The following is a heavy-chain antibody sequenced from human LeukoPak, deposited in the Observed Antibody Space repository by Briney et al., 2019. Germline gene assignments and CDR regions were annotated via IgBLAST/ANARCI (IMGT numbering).Heavy chain of an antibody. J-gene: IGHJ3*02. CDR3: ARGGNLPGAFDI. Sequence: PSETLSLTCAVYGGSFSGYYWSWIRQPPGKGLEWIGEINHSGSTYYDPSLKSRVTISVDTSKNQFSLKLSSVTAADTAVYYCARGGNLPGAFDIWGQGTMVTVSS. D-gene: IGHD1-1*01. V-gene: IGHV4-34*01. CDR1: GGSFSGYY. CDR2: INHSGST.